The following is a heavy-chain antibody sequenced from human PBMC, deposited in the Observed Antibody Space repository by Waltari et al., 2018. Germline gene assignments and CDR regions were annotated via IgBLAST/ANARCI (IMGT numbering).Heavy chain of an antibody. CDR3: ARHEDSSGWFTYYYYGMDV. Sequence: QLQLQESGPGLVKPSETLSLTCTVSGGSISSSSYYWGWIRQPPGQGLEWIGSIYYSGSTYYNPSLKSRVTISVDTSKNQFSLKLSSVTAADTAVYYCARHEDSSGWFTYYYYGMDVWGQGTTVTVSS. J-gene: IGHJ6*02. CDR1: GGSISSSSYY. V-gene: IGHV4-39*01. CDR2: IYYSGST. D-gene: IGHD6-19*01.